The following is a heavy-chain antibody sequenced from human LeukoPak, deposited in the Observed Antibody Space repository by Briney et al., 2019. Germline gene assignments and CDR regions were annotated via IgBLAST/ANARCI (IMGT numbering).Heavy chain of an antibody. V-gene: IGHV4-39*01. J-gene: IGHJ3*02. CDR1: GGSISSSSYY. CDR2: IYYSGST. CDR3: ARGARSGYSYADDAFDI. Sequence: SETLSLTCTVSGGSISSSSYYWGWIRQPPGKGLEWIGSIYYSGSTYYNPSLKSRVTISVDMSKNQFSLKLSSVTAADTAVYYCARGARSGYSYADDAFDIWGQGTMVTVSS. D-gene: IGHD5-18*01.